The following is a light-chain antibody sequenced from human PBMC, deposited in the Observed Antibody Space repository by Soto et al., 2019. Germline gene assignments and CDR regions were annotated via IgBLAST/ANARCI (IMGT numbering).Light chain of an antibody. Sequence: EIVMTQSPATLSVSPGEGVTLSCRARQSVSSNLAWYQQKPGQAPRHLIYGASTRATDIPARCSGSGSGTEFTLTISSLQSEDFAVYYCQQYNNWPLTFGGGTKVEIK. CDR3: QQYNNWPLT. CDR2: GAS. CDR1: QSVSSN. V-gene: IGKV3-15*01. J-gene: IGKJ4*01.